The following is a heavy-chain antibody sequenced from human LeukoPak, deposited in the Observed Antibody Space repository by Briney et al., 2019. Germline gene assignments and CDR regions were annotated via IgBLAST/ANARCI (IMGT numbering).Heavy chain of an antibody. CDR1: GYTLTELS. V-gene: IGHV1-24*01. D-gene: IGHD5-12*01. J-gene: IGHJ4*02. CDR3: ATSRNEASELSVSSGYEFDN. Sequence: GASVKVSCKVSGYTLTELSMHWVRQAPGKGLEWMGGFDPEDGETIYAQKFQGRVTMTEDTSTDTAYMDLTSLTSEDTAVYYCATSRNEASELSVSSGYEFDNWGQGTLVTVSS. CDR2: FDPEDGET.